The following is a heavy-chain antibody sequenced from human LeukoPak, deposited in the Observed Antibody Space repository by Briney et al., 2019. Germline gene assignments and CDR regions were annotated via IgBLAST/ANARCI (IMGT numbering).Heavy chain of an antibody. Sequence: SETLSLTCTVSGGSISSYYWSWIRQPPGKGLEWIGYIYYSGSTNYNPSLKSRVTISVDTSKNQFSLKLSSVTAADTAVYYCATSSTAGATYYYYGMDVWGQGTTVTVSS. V-gene: IGHV4-59*01. CDR2: IYYSGST. CDR1: GGSISSYY. J-gene: IGHJ6*02. D-gene: IGHD6-13*01. CDR3: ATSSTAGATYYYYGMDV.